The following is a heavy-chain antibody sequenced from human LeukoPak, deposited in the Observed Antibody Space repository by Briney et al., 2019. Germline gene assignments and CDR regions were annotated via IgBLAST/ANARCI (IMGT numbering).Heavy chain of an antibody. J-gene: IGHJ6*02. D-gene: IGHD3-10*01. CDR2: IRSNGNEK. V-gene: IGHV3-30*02. CDR1: GFNFRGYA. Sequence: PGGSLRLSYAASGFNFRGYAMHWVRQAPGKGLEWVALIRSNGNEKFYLDAVQGRFTISRDNSKNTLFLQMSSLRPEDTAVYYCAKDRDGSGSFKKRMDVWGQGTTVSVSS. CDR3: AKDRDGSGSFKKRMDV.